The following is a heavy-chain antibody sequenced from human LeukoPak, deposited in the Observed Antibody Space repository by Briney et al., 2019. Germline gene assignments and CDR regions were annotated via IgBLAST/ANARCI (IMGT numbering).Heavy chain of an antibody. CDR2: ISGSGGST. Sequence: GGSLRLSCAASGFTFSSYAMSWVRQAPGKGLEWVSAISGSGGSTYYADSVKGRFTISRDNSKNTLYLQMNSLRAEDTAVYYCAKDLSANFDWLATYYFDYWGQGTLVTVSS. D-gene: IGHD3-9*01. CDR3: AKDLSANFDWLATYYFDY. J-gene: IGHJ4*02. CDR1: GFTFSSYA. V-gene: IGHV3-23*01.